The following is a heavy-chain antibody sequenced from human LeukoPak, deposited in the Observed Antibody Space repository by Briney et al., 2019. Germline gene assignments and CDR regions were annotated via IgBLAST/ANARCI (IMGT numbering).Heavy chain of an antibody. CDR3: ARDRRGCLDK. J-gene: IGHJ4*02. D-gene: IGHD6-19*01. CDR1: GFSFSSYW. CDR2: INSDESST. V-gene: IGHV3-74*01. Sequence: GGSLRLSCAASGFSFSSYWMHEVRQAPGKGLMWVSRINSDESSTSDADSLRGRCTISRYSAKNTVYLQMTSLTAQDTAVYYCARDRRGCLDKWGPGTLVTVSS.